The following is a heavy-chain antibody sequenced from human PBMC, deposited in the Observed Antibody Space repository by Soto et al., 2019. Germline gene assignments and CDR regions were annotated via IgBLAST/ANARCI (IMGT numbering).Heavy chain of an antibody. CDR1: GFTFSSYG. CDR3: ARDRGYSSSGYDNYHYYGTGD. V-gene: IGHV3-33*01. Sequence: GGSLRLSCAASGFTFSSYGMHWVRQAPGKGLEWVAVIWYDGSNKYYADSVKGRFTISRDNSKNTLYLQMNSLRAEDTAVYYCARDRGYSSSGYDNYHYYGTGDWGQGTTVP. CDR2: IWYDGSNK. D-gene: IGHD6-13*01. J-gene: IGHJ6*01.